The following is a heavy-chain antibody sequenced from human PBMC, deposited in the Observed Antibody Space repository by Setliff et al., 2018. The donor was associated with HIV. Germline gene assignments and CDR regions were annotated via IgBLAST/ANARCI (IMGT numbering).Heavy chain of an antibody. D-gene: IGHD3-10*01. CDR2: IYSGGSST. CDR3: AKTSRVREYNSPFDS. Sequence: GGSLRLSCAASGFTFSSYAMSWVRQVPGKGLEWVSFIYSGGSSTYYADSVKGRFSISRENSKNTLYLQMNSLRAEDTAVYYCAKTSRVREYNSPFDSWGQGTLVTVSS. J-gene: IGHJ4*02. CDR1: GFTFSSYA. V-gene: IGHV3-23*03.